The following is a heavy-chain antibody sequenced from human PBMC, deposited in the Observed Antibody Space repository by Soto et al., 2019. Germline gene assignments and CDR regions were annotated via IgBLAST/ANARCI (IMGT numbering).Heavy chain of an antibody. CDR3: VRERAVTGSDY. Sequence: QVQLVQSGAEVKKPGASVKVSCKTSGYTFSNYGVSWVRQAPGQGLEWMGWTSAYTGNTNYAQKFQGRVTLTTDTSTNTAYMDVRSLTSEDTAVYYCVRERAVTGSDYWGQGTLVTVSS. V-gene: IGHV1-18*04. CDR2: TSAYTGNT. D-gene: IGHD6-19*01. CDR1: GYTFSNYG. J-gene: IGHJ4*02.